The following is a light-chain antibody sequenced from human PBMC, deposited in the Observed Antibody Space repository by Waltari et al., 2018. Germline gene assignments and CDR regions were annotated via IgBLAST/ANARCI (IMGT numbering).Light chain of an antibody. J-gene: IGKJ1*01. CDR2: DAS. CDR1: QSISSW. Sequence: DIQMTQSPSTLSASVGDRVTLTCLASQSISSWLAWYQQKPGKAPKLLIYDASSLESGVPSRFSGSGSGTEFTLTISSLQPDDSATYWCQTYNNYGTFGQGTKVEIK. V-gene: IGKV1-5*01. CDR3: QTYNNYGT.